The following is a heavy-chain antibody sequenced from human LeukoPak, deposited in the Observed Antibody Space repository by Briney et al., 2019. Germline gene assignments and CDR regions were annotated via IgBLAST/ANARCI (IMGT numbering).Heavy chain of an antibody. V-gene: IGHV5-51*01. D-gene: IGHD2-2*02. CDR3: ARQDIVVVPAAIPAYYYYMDV. CDR2: IYPGDSDT. J-gene: IGHJ6*03. Sequence: GESLKISCKGSGYSFTSYWIGWVRQVPGKGLEWMGIIYPGDSDTRYSPSFQGQVTISADKSISTAYLQWSSLKATDTAMYYCARQDIVVVPAAIPAYYYYMDVWGKGTTVTVSS. CDR1: GYSFTSYW.